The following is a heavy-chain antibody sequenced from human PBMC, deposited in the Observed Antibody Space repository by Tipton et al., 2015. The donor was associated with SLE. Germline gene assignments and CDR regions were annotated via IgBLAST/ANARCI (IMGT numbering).Heavy chain of an antibody. J-gene: IGHJ3*02. CDR3: VREKGPKDAFDI. CDR2: IYGCGTT. Sequence: SLRLSCAVSGFLVTYNYMSWVRQAPGKGLEWVSVIYGCGTTYYADSVQGRFTISRDNLKNTLYLQMNTLRAEDTAVYYCVREKGPKDAFDIWGQGTIVTVSP. V-gene: IGHV3-53*05. CDR1: GFLVTYNY.